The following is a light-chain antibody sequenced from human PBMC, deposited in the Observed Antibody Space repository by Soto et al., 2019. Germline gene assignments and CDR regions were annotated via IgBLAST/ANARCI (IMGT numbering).Light chain of an antibody. V-gene: IGKV1-5*01. J-gene: IGKJ4*01. CDR1: RSISNW. CDR3: QQYNNWPRAT. Sequence: DIQMTQSPSTLSASVGDRVTITCRASRSISNWLAWYQQRPGIAPKLLIFDASILQSGVPSRFSGSGSGTEFTLSISRLQTDDFGVYYCQQYNNWPRATFGGGTKVDIK. CDR2: DAS.